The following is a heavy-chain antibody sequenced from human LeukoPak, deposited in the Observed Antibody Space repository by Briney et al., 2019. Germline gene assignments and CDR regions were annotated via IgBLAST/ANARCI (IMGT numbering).Heavy chain of an antibody. Sequence: GASVRVSCKASGDTFTSYYMHWVRQAPGQGLEWMGVIHPSGGSTSYAQKFQGRVTMTRDTSASTAFMELSRLRSDDTAVYYCARDRHWNQGNFDYWGQGTLVTVSS. J-gene: IGHJ4*02. CDR2: IHPSGGST. CDR1: GDTFTSYY. D-gene: IGHD1-1*01. CDR3: ARDRHWNQGNFDY. V-gene: IGHV1-46*01.